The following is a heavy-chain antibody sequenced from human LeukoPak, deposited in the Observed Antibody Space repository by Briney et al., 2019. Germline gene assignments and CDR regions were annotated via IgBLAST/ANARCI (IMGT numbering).Heavy chain of an antibody. D-gene: IGHD3-22*01. Sequence: GRSLRLSCAASGFTFSSYVMHWVRQAPGKGLDWVAVIWYDGSNIYHGDSVKGRFTVSRDNSKNTLYLQMNSLRAEDTAVYYCARARNDYDSSGFSTLDYWGQGTLVTVSS. CDR1: GFTFSSYV. CDR2: IWYDGSNI. J-gene: IGHJ4*02. V-gene: IGHV3-33*01. CDR3: ARARNDYDSSGFSTLDY.